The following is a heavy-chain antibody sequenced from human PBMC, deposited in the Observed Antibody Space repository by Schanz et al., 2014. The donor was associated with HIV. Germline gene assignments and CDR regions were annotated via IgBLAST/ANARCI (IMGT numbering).Heavy chain of an antibody. CDR3: ARGYCGGGTCYSGDY. D-gene: IGHD2-15*01. V-gene: IGHV1-18*01. J-gene: IGHJ4*02. CDR2: ISNYIGNT. Sequence: QVKLVQSGPEVKKPGASVTVSCKASGYTFTNYAINWVRQAPGQGLEWMGWISNYIGNTDYAQNLQGRVTMTADTFTNIAYMELRSLTSDDAAVYYCARGYCGGGTCYSGDYWGQGTLVTVSS. CDR1: GYTFTNYA.